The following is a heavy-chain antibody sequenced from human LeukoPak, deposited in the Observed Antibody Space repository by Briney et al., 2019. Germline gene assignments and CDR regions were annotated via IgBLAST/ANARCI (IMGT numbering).Heavy chain of an antibody. CDR2: INPSGGST. CDR1: GYTFTSYY. V-gene: IGHV1-46*01. J-gene: IGHJ3*02. CDR3: ARGGGAFSYSSSWKAENDAFDI. Sequence: ASVKVSCKASGYTFTSYYMHWVRQAPGQGLEWMGIINPSGGSTSYAQKFQGRVTMTRDTSTSTVYMELSSLRSEDTAVYYCARGGGAFSYSSSWKAENDAFDIWGQGTMVTVSS. D-gene: IGHD6-13*01.